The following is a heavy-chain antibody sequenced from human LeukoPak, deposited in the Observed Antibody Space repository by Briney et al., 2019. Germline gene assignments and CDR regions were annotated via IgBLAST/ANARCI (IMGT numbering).Heavy chain of an antibody. CDR3: AKGSYYDSSGTSYFDY. CDR2: ISGSGDNT. J-gene: IGHJ4*02. Sequence: GGSLRLSCAASGFTFSSYAMSWVRQAPGKGLEWVSGISGSGDNTYYADSVKGRFTISRDNSKNTLYVQVNSLGTEDTAAYYCAKGSYYDSSGTSYFDYWGQGTLVTVSS. CDR1: GFTFSSYA. D-gene: IGHD3-22*01. V-gene: IGHV3-23*01.